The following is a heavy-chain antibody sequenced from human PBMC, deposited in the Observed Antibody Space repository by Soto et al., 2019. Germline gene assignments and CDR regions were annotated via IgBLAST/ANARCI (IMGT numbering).Heavy chain of an antibody. J-gene: IGHJ4*02. D-gene: IGHD3-10*01. V-gene: IGHV3-48*02. Sequence: EVQLVESGGGLVEPGGSLRLSCAASGFIFSVYSMTWVRQAAGKGLEWVSYISAGSNTIYYRDSVKGRFTISRDNAKNSLYIHKNSLRDEDTTVYYCARDSGVTGADDYWGQGTLVTVSS. CDR2: ISAGSNTI. CDR3: ARDSGVTGADDY. CDR1: GFIFSVYS.